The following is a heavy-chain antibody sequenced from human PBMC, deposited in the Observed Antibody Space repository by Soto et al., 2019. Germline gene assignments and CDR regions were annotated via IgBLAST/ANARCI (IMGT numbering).Heavy chain of an antibody. CDR2: ISAYNGNT. Sequence: GASVKVSCKASGYTFTSYGISWVRQAPGQGLEWMGWISAYNGNTNYAQKLQGRVTMTTDTSTSTAYMELRSLRSDDTAVYYCARVVDILTGYPVDFDYWGQGTLVTVSS. CDR3: ARVVDILTGYPVDFDY. J-gene: IGHJ4*02. V-gene: IGHV1-18*01. CDR1: GYTFTSYG. D-gene: IGHD3-9*01.